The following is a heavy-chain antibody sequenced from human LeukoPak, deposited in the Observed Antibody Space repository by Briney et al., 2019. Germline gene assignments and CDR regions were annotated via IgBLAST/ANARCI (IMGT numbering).Heavy chain of an antibody. Sequence: SETLSLTCAVYGGSFSGYYWSWIRQPPGKGLEWIGYIFYSGSTYYNPSLKSRVTISVDTSKNQFSLKLSSVTAADTAVYYCARDLEGYSGYDMVYYYGMDVWGKGTTVTVSS. V-gene: IGHV4-30-4*08. D-gene: IGHD5-12*01. CDR3: ARDLEGYSGYDMVYYYGMDV. CDR2: IFYSGST. CDR1: GGSFSGYY. J-gene: IGHJ6*04.